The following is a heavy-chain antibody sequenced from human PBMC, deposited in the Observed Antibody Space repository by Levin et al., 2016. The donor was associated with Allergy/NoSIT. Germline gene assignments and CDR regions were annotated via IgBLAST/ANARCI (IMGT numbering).Heavy chain of an antibody. CDR2: ISWNSGSI. CDR3: ARGSSWYHYGMDV. J-gene: IGHJ6*02. Sequence: VRQAPGKGLEWVSGISWNSGSIGYADSVKGRFTISRDNAKNTLYLQMNSLRAEDTAVYYCARGSSWYHYGMDVWGQGTTVTVSS. D-gene: IGHD6-13*01. V-gene: IGHV3-9*01.